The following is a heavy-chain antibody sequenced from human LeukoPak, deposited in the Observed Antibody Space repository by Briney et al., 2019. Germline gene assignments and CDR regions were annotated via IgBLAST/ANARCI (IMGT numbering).Heavy chain of an antibody. CDR3: ARLEGSYPTYYFDY. Sequence: GGSLRLSCAASGFTFSSYSMNWVRQAPGKGLEWVSSISNIGTYIYYAGSVKGRFTISRDNTKNSLYLQMNSLRAEDTAVYYCARLEGSYPTYYFDYWGQGTLVTVSS. CDR1: GFTFSSYS. D-gene: IGHD3-16*02. V-gene: IGHV3-21*01. J-gene: IGHJ4*02. CDR2: ISNIGTYI.